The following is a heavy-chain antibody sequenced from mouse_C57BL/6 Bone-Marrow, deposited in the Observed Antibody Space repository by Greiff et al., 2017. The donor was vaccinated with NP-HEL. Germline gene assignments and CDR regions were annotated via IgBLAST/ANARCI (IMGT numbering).Heavy chain of an antibody. Sequence: QVQLQQSGPGLVQPSQSLSITCTVSGFSLTSYGVHWVRQSPGKGLEWLGVIWSGGSTDYNAAFISRLSISKDNSKSQVFFKMNSLQADDTAIYYCARNKATVVFDYWGQGTTLTVSS. CDR1: GFSLTSYG. V-gene: IGHV2-2*01. J-gene: IGHJ2*01. CDR3: ARNKATVVFDY. CDR2: IWSGGST. D-gene: IGHD1-1*01.